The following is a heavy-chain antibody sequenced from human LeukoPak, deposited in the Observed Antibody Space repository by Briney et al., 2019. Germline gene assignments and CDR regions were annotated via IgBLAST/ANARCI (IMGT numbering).Heavy chain of an antibody. Sequence: KASETLSLTCTVSGGSISSSSYYWGWIRQPPGKGLEWIGSIYYSGSTYYNPSLKSRVTISVDTSKNQFSLKLSSVTAADTAVYYCARLKIAVAAPNWFDPWGQGTLVTVS. CDR1: GGSISSSSYY. D-gene: IGHD6-19*01. CDR3: ARLKIAVAAPNWFDP. J-gene: IGHJ5*02. CDR2: IYYSGST. V-gene: IGHV4-39*01.